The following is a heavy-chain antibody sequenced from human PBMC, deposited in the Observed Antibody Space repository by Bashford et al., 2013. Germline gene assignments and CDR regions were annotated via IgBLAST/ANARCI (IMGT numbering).Heavy chain of an antibody. CDR2: VNHSGST. CDR3: ARAITVPYWYFDL. D-gene: IGHD4-17*01. Sequence: SETLSLTCAVYGGSVQWLLLEAGSAQPPREGDWSGLGKVNHSGSTNYNPSLKSRVTISVDTSKNQFSLKLSSVTAADTAVYYCARAITVPYWYFDLWGRGTLVTVSS. J-gene: IGHJ2*01. CDR1: GGSVQWLL. V-gene: IGHV4-34*01.